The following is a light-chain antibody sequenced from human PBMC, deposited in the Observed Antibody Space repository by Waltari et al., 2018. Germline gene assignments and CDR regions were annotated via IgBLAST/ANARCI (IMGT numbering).Light chain of an antibody. J-gene: IGKJ4*01. Sequence: DIQMTQSPSSLSASVGATVTITCRSRQNSNRDFLWYQQKPGKAPKPLIYAASSLQSGVPSRFSASGSGTDFTLTISSLQPEDFASYHCQQSYNTPLTFGGGTRVYIK. CDR1: QNSNRD. CDR2: AAS. V-gene: IGKV1-39*01. CDR3: QQSYNTPLT.